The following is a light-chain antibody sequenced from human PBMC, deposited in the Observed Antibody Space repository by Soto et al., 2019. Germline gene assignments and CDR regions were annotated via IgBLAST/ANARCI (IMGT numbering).Light chain of an antibody. CDR2: WAG. Sequence: DIVMTQSPDSLAVSLGERATINCKSSQSVLYSTNNKNYLAWYQQKPGQPPKLLIYWAGTRASGVPDRFSGSGCGTDFTLTISSLQAEDGAVYYCQQYYITPLTFGGGTKVEIK. CDR1: QSVLYSTNNKNY. CDR3: QQYYITPLT. V-gene: IGKV4-1*01. J-gene: IGKJ4*01.